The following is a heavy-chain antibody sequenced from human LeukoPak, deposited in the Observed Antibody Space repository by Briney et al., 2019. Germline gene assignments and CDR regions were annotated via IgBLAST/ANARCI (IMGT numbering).Heavy chain of an antibody. CDR2: IESKTDGGAT. V-gene: IGHV3-15*04. D-gene: IGHD2-15*01. CDR1: GLTFSNAW. J-gene: IGHJ4*02. Sequence: GGSLRLSCVVSGLTFSNAWMTWVRKAPGKGLEWVGRIESKTDGGATDYAAPVKGRFTISRDASKNTQYLQMNSLKTEDTAVYYCSTLAYCSGGRCYGFDYWGQGALVTVSS. CDR3: STLAYCSGGRCYGFDY.